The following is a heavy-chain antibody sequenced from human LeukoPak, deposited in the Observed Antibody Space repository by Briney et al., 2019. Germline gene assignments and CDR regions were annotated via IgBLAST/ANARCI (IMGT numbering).Heavy chain of an antibody. Sequence: GESLRLSCAASGFTFSSYGMHWVRQAPGKGLEWVAFIRSDGSNKYYADSVKGRFTISRDNSKLYLQMNSLRAEDTAVYYCAKKGYSNGWRDSYYFDCWGQGTLVTVSS. CDR1: GFTFSSYG. CDR3: AKKGYSNGWRDSYYFDC. J-gene: IGHJ4*02. CDR2: IRSDGSNK. V-gene: IGHV3-30*02. D-gene: IGHD6-19*01.